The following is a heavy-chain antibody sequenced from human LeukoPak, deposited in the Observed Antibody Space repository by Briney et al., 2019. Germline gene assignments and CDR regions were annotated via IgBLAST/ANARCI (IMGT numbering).Heavy chain of an antibody. J-gene: IGHJ5*02. D-gene: IGHD3-22*01. CDR1: EFTFITYS. V-gene: IGHV3-30*04. Sequence: PGRSLRLSCAASEFTFITYSMHWVRQAPGKGLEWVAVISYDGSNKYYADSVKGRFTISRDNSKNTLYLQMNSLRAEDTAVYYCARDPRRYYDSSAFKGNWFDPWGQGTLVTVSS. CDR2: ISYDGSNK. CDR3: ARDPRRYYDSSAFKGNWFDP.